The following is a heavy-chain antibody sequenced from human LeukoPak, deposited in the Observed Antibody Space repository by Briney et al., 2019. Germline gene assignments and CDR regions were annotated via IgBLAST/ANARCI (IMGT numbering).Heavy chain of an antibody. D-gene: IGHD5-18*01. CDR1: GYTFTGYY. J-gene: IGHJ4*02. CDR2: INPNSGGT. CDR3: ARGGDTAMVFDY. V-gene: IGHV1-2*02. Sequence: ASVKVSCKASGYTFTGYYMRWVRQAPGQGLEWMGWINPNSGGTNYAQKFQGRVNMTRDTSISTAYMELSRLRSDDTAVYYCARGGDTAMVFDYWGQGTLVTVSS.